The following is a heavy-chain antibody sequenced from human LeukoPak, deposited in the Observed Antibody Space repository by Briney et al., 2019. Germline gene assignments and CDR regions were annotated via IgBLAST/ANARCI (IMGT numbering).Heavy chain of an antibody. CDR3: ARDKAGYSSGWYIIDY. V-gene: IGHV3-74*01. CDR2: INSDGSST. D-gene: IGHD6-19*01. Sequence: PGGSLRLSCAASGFTFSSYWMHWVRQAPGKRLVWVSRINSDGSSTSYADSGKCRVTISRDNAKNTLNPQMNSLRAEDTAVYYCARDKAGYSSGWYIIDYWGQGNLVTVSS. CDR1: GFTFSSYW. J-gene: IGHJ4*02.